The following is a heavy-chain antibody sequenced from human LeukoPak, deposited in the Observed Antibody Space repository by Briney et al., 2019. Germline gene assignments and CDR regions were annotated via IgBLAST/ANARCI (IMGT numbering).Heavy chain of an antibody. V-gene: IGHV4-4*07. CDR3: GAARWQQIDY. CDR2: IHTSGST. D-gene: IGHD5-24*01. J-gene: IGHJ4*02. CDR1: GASINSYY. Sequence: PSQTLSLTCTVSGASINSYYWIWIRQPAGKGLEWIGRIHTSGSTNYNPALKSRVTMSVDTSNNQFSLKLNSVTAADTAVYHCGAARWQQIDYWGQGTPVTVSS.